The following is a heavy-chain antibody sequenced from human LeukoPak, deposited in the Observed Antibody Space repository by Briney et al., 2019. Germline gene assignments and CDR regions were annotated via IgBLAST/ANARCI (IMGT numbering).Heavy chain of an antibody. Sequence: PGGSLRLSCVASGFTFRDYWMSWVRQAPGKGLEWVANIRQDGGEKWYMDSVKGRFTISRDNANNSLYLKLDNLRAEDSGIYYCARDRGADRFDYWGQGTQVTVSS. D-gene: IGHD3-10*01. V-gene: IGHV3-7*03. CDR3: ARDRGADRFDY. CDR1: GFTFRDYW. CDR2: IRQDGGEK. J-gene: IGHJ4*02.